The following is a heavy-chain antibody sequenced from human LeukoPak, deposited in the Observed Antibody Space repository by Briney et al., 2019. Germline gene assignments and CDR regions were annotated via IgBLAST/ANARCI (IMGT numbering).Heavy chain of an antibody. D-gene: IGHD1-1*01. Sequence: LSETLSLTCSVSGASFSTNYWSWIRQPPGRGLEWIGYVFDSGSTNYNPSLKSRVTISVDTSTKQFSLRLSSVTAADTAVYYCARLYQQSKWKYYYYYMDVWGKGTAATASS. J-gene: IGHJ6*03. V-gene: IGHV4-59*01. CDR2: VFDSGST. CDR3: ARLYQQSKWKYYYYYMDV. CDR1: GASFSTNY.